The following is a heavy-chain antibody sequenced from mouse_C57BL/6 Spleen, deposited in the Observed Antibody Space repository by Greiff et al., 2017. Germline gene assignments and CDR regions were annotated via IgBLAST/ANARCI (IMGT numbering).Heavy chain of an antibody. Sequence: VQLQQSGAELVKPGASVKISCKASGYAFSSYWMNWVKQRPGKGLEWIGRIYPGDGDTNYNGKFKGKATLTADKSSSTAYMQLSSLTSEDSAVYFCARNYGSSYYFDYWGQGTTLTVSS. CDR2: IYPGDGDT. V-gene: IGHV1-82*01. CDR3: ARNYGSSYYFDY. D-gene: IGHD1-1*01. J-gene: IGHJ2*01. CDR1: GYAFSSYW.